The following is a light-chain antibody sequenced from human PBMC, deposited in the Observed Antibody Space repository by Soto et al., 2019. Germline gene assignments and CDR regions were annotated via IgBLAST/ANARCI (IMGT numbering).Light chain of an antibody. CDR3: QQYNHWPRMLS. J-gene: IGKJ4*01. CDR2: DTS. Sequence: IVLTQSPGILYLSPWARATLSCRASQSLTSNLAWYQQRPGQAPRLLIYDTSTRATDVPARFSGSGSGTEFTLTIASLQSEDFAVYYCQQYNHWPRMLSFGGGTKVDIK. CDR1: QSLTSN. V-gene: IGKV3-15*01.